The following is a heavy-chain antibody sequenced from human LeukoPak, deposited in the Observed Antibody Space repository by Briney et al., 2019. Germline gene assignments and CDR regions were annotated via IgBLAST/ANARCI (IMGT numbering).Heavy chain of an antibody. J-gene: IGHJ4*02. CDR3: AKRDFWSGQDYFDY. D-gene: IGHD3-3*01. CDR1: GFTLSSYA. V-gene: IGHV3-23*01. Sequence: GGSLRLSCAASGFTLSSYAMSWVRQAPGKGLEWVSAISGSGGNTYYADSVKGRFTNSRDNSKNTLYLQMNRVRAEDTAVYYCAKRDFWSGQDYFDYWGQGTLVTVSS. CDR2: ISGSGGNT.